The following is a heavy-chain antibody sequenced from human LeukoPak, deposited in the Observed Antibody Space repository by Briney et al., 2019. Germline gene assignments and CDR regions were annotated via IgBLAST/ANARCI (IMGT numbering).Heavy chain of an antibody. D-gene: IGHD3-10*01. CDR1: GFTFSSYS. Sequence: GGSLRLSCAASGFTFSSYSMNWVRQAPGKGLEWVSVISGSGSTTHYADSVKGRFTISRDNSKNTLDLQMNSLRAEDTAVYYCAKYGSGSYFFDYWGQGALVTVSS. V-gene: IGHV3-23*01. CDR3: AKYGSGSYFFDY. J-gene: IGHJ4*02. CDR2: ISGSGSTT.